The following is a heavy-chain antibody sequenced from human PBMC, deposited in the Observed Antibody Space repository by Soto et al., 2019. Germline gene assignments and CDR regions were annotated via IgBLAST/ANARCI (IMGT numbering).Heavy chain of an antibody. J-gene: IGHJ6*04. D-gene: IGHD2-15*01. V-gene: IGHV3-66*01. CDR2: IQSGGPT. CDR3: ARDDVLCDGARCYGVPLDV. Sequence: GGSLRLSCAASGFTVSSKYMSWVRQAPGKGLEWVSLIQSGGPTYYADSVKGRFTISRDTSENTVHLQMDSLRAEDTAVYYCARDDVLCDGARCYGVPLDVWGNGTPVTVSS. CDR1: GFTVSSKY.